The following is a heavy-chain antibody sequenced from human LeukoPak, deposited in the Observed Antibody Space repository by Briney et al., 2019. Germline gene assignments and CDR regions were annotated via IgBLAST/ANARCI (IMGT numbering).Heavy chain of an antibody. J-gene: IGHJ6*03. CDR3: ARDRGLEYGADPWYMDV. CDR1: GYSLTSCG. Sequence: ASVKVSCKASGYSLTSCGISWVRQAPGQGLEWMGWISAYNGNTNYAQKLQGRVTMTTDTSTSTAYMELRSLRSYDTRPYYSARDRGLEYGADPWYMDVWGKGTTVTVSS. CDR2: ISAYNGNT. V-gene: IGHV1-18*01. D-gene: IGHD4-17*01.